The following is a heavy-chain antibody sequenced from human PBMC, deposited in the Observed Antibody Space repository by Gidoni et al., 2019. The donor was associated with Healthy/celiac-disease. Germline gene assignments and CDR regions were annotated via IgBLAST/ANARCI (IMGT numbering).Heavy chain of an antibody. V-gene: IGHV3-48*03. CDR3: AREVVGETGSWEYFDY. J-gene: IGHJ4*02. Sequence: EVQLVESGGGLVQPGGSLRLSCAASGFTFSSYEMNWVRQAPGKGLEWVSYISSSGSTIYYADSVKGRFTISRDNAKNSLYLQMNSLRAEDTAVYYCAREVVGETGSWEYFDYWGQGTLVTVSS. D-gene: IGHD1-1*01. CDR1: GFTFSSYE. CDR2: ISSSGSTI.